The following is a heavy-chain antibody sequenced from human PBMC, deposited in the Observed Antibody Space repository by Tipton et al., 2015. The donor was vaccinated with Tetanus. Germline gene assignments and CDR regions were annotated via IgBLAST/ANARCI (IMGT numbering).Heavy chain of an antibody. Sequence: QVQLVQSGGGVVQPGRSLRLSCAASGFTFSSYGMHWVRQAPGKGLEWVGIMFYDGSAKYYADSVKGRFTISRDNSKNTLYLQMNSLRAEDTAMYYCARDFDYKADYWGQGTLVTVSS. CDR3: ARDFDYKADY. CDR2: MFYDGSAK. J-gene: IGHJ4*02. CDR1: GFTFSSYG. V-gene: IGHV3-33*01. D-gene: IGHD4-11*01.